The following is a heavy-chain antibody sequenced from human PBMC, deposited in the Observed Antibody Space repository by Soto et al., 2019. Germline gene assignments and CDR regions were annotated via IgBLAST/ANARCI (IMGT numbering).Heavy chain of an antibody. CDR3: AKSAASIMITFGGVIVDYFEF. V-gene: IGHV3-30*18. D-gene: IGHD3-16*02. J-gene: IGHJ4*02. CDR1: GFTFSSYG. Sequence: PVGSLRLSCASSGFTFSSYGMHCVRQAPGKGLEWVAVISYDGGNKYYADSAKGRFTISRDNSKNTLYLQMNSLRAEDTAVYYCAKSAASIMITFGGVIVDYFEFWGQGTLVSVSS. CDR2: ISYDGGNK.